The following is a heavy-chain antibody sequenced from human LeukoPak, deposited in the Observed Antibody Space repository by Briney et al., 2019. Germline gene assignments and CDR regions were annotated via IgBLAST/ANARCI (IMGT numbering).Heavy chain of an antibody. CDR3: ARDQWLDY. D-gene: IGHD6-19*01. CDR1: GFTFSGYI. J-gene: IGHJ4*02. V-gene: IGHV3-48*01. CDR2: IGTSGNPI. Sequence: GGSLRLSCAASGFTFSGYIMNWVRQAPGKGLEWVSFIGTSGNPIYYADSVKGRFTVSRDNAKNSLYLQMDSLRAEDTAVYYCARDQWLDYWGKGTLVTVSS.